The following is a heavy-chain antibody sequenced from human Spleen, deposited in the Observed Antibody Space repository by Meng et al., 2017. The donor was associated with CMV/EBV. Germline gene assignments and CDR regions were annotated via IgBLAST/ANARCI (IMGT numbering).Heavy chain of an antibody. CDR1: GYTFTEYY. CDR3: ASGLAPMPITRNSTPDPYNWFDP. J-gene: IGHJ5*02. CDR2: INPHSGVT. V-gene: IGHV1-2*02. Sequence: ASVKVSCKTSGYTFTEYYMHWIRQAPGQGLEWMGWINPHSGVTNHARKFQGRVTMTRDTSISTAFMELSRLTSDDTAVYFCASGLAPMPITRNSTPDPYNWFDPWGQGTLVTVSS. D-gene: IGHD2/OR15-2a*01.